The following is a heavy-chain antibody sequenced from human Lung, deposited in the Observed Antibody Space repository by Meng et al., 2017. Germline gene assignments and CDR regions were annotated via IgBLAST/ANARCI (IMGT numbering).Heavy chain of an antibody. D-gene: IGHD6-25*01. CDR2: INPKSGDT. CDR1: GYNLRDYY. J-gene: IGHJ4*02. CDR3: VRDEDISAAGKLVGDY. Sequence: QGQVVQAGAEVKKPGVAVKVCYKPSGYNLRDYYIHWVRRAPGQGLEWMGRINPKSGDTHYAQKFQARVTMTGDTSISTAYMELSGLRSDDTAMYYCVRDEDISAAGKLVGDYWGQGTLVTVSS. V-gene: IGHV1-2*06.